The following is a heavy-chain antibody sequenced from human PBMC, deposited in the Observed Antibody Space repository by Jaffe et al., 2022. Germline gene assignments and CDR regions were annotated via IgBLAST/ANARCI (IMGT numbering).Heavy chain of an antibody. CDR2: ISSSSSYI. CDR1: GFTFSSYS. CDR3: ARARVGESGYLEDY. J-gene: IGHJ4*02. D-gene: IGHD5-12*01. Sequence: EVQLVESGGGLVKPGGSLRLSCAASGFTFSSYSMNWVRQAPGKGLEWVSSISSSSSYIYYADSVKGRFTISRDNAKNSLYLQMNSLRAEDTAVYYCARARVGESGYLEDYWGQGTLVTVSS. V-gene: IGHV3-21*01.